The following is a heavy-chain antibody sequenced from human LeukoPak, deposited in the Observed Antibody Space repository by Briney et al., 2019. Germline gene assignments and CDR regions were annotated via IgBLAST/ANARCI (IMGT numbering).Heavy chain of an antibody. V-gene: IGHV1-2*02. J-gene: IGHJ4*02. Sequence: ASVKVSCKSSGYTFTGYYIHWVRQAPGQGLEWMGWINPNSGGTNYAQKFQGRVTMTRDTSISTAYMELSRLRSDDTAVYYCARYGRYYDSSGYYQDYWGQGTLVTVSS. CDR2: INPNSGGT. CDR3: ARYGRYYDSSGYYQDY. D-gene: IGHD3-22*01. CDR1: GYTFTGYY.